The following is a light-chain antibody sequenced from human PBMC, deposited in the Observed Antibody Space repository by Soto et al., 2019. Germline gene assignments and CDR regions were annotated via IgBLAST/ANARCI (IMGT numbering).Light chain of an antibody. CDR3: QQYNSYSRT. CDR1: QTISSW. Sequence: DIHITQSLSTLSGSLGDRLNITCRASQTISSWVAWYQQKPGKAPKLLIYKASTLKSGVPSRFSGSGSGTEFTLTISSLQPDDFATYYCQQYNSYSRTFGQGTNVDIK. J-gene: IGKJ1*01. V-gene: IGKV1-5*03. CDR2: KAS.